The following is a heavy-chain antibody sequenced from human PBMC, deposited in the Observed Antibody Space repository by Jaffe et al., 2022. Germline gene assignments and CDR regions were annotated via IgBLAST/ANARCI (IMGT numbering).Heavy chain of an antibody. V-gene: IGHV4-34*01. D-gene: IGHD3-9*01. J-gene: IGHJ2*01. Sequence: QVQLQQWGAGLLKPSETLSLTCAVYGGSFSGYYWSWIRQPPGKGLEWIGEINHSGSTNYNPSLKSRVTISVDTSKNQFSLKLSSVTAADTAVYYCARGPTYYDILTGYYTYGGYFDLWGRGTLVTVSS. CDR2: INHSGST. CDR1: GGSFSGYY. CDR3: ARGPTYYDILTGYYTYGGYFDL.